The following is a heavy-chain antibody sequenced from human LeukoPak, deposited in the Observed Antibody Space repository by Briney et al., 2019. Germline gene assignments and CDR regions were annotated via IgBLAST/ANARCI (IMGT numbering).Heavy chain of an antibody. CDR3: ARRIQLWPYYFDY. D-gene: IGHD5-18*01. CDR2: IYHTGST. Sequence: SETLSLTCAVSGGSISNSDWWSWVRQPPGKGLEWIGEIYHTGSTNYKPSLKSRVTISVDKSKNQFSLNLSSVTAADTAVYYCARRIQLWPYYFDYWGQGTLVTVSS. CDR1: GGSISNSDW. V-gene: IGHV4-4*02. J-gene: IGHJ4*02.